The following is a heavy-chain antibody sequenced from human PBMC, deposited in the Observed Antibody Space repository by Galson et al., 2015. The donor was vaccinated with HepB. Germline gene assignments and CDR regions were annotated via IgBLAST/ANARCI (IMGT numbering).Heavy chain of an antibody. CDR1: GFSFSSYG. CDR3: ARAGGPGSLTYYDFWSGYFYEAYYFDY. CDR2: IWYDGSNE. V-gene: IGHV3-33*01. D-gene: IGHD3-3*01. J-gene: IGHJ4*02. Sequence: SLRLSCAASGFSFSSYGMHWVRQAPGKGLEWVAVIWYDGSNENYADSVKGRFTISRDNAKNSLYLQMNSLRAEDTAVYYCARAGGPGSLTYYDFWSGYFYEAYYFDYWGQGTLVTVSS.